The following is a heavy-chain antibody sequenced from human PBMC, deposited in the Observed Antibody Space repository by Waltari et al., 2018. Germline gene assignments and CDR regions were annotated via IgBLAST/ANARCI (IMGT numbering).Heavy chain of an antibody. V-gene: IGHV4-59*08. J-gene: IGHJ5*02. CDR1: GGSMSNYY. CDR3: ARGGRSPLSP. Sequence: QVQLQESGPGLVKPSETLSLTCSVSGGSMSNYYWSWIRQPPGKGLEWIGYIDHSGNTNYNPSRKSRVTISIDTSKNQVSLKLISVTAADTAVYYCARGGRSPLSPWGQGMLVTVSS. CDR2: IDHSGNT. D-gene: IGHD1-26*01.